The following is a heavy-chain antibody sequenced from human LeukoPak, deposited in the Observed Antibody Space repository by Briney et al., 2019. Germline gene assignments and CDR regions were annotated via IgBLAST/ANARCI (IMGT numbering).Heavy chain of an antibody. D-gene: IGHD3-10*01. CDR2: INSDGSST. J-gene: IGHJ3*02. CDR3: AREYGGEAFDI. Sequence: GGSLRLSCAASGFTFSTYWMHWVRQVPVKGLVWVSRINSDGSSTSYADSVKGRFTISRDNAKNTLYLQMNSLRTEDTAVYYCAREYGGEAFDIWGQGTMVTVSS. V-gene: IGHV3-74*01. CDR1: GFTFSTYW.